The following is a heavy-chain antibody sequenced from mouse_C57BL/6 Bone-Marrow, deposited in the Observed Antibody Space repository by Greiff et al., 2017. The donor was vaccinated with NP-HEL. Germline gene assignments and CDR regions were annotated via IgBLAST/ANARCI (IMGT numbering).Heavy chain of an antibody. D-gene: IGHD1-1*01. CDR2: ISSGSSTI. V-gene: IGHV5-17*01. CDR3: ARGSSPFYAMDY. J-gene: IGHJ4*01. Sequence: EVKVVESGGGLVKPGGSLKLSCAASGFTFSDYGMHWVRQAPEKGLEWVAYISSGSSTIYYADTVKGRFTISRDNAKNTLFLQMTSLRSEDTAMYYCARGSSPFYAMDYWGQGTSVTVSS. CDR1: GFTFSDYG.